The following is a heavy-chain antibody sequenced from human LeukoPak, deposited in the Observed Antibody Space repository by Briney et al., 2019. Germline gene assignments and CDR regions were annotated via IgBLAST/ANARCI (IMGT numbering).Heavy chain of an antibody. CDR1: GFPFSNPG. J-gene: IGHJ4*02. CDR2: IKSKNDGGTT. V-gene: IGHV3-15*07. D-gene: IGHD3-10*01. CDR3: TTDPILWFGELSDY. Sequence: GGSLSPSWEPFGFPFSNPGLTWFRQAPGKGLEWAGRIKSKNDGGTTDYAAPVKGRFTISRDDSKNTLYLQMNSLKTEDTAVYYCTTDPILWFGELSDYWGQGTLVTVSS.